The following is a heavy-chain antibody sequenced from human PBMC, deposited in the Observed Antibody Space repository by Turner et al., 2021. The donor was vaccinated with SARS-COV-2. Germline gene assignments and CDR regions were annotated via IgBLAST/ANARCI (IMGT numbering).Heavy chain of an antibody. CDR3: ARDRITVAGNLDH. J-gene: IGHJ4*02. Sequence: QVLLVESGGGVVQPGRSLRLSCAASGFTFSNYAMHWVRQAPGKGREWVAVISSVENNQHYADSVKGRFTVSRDDSKNSLYLQINSLRAEDTGVYYCARDRITVAGNLDHWGQGTLVTVSS. V-gene: IGHV3-30-3*01. CDR2: ISSVENNQ. D-gene: IGHD6-19*01. CDR1: GFTFSNYA.